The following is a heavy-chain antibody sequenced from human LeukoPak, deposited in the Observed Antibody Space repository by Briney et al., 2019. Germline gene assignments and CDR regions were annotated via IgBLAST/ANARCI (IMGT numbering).Heavy chain of an antibody. J-gene: IGHJ4*02. V-gene: IGHV3-30*04. Sequence: GGSLRLSCAPSGFIFEDFAMHWVRQAPGKGLEWVALISYDGGNENYADSVKGRFTISRDNSKNTLYLHMNSLRPEDTAVYYCARDPPFSSGWSQNHFDHWGQGTPVTVSS. CDR2: ISYDGGNE. D-gene: IGHD6-19*01. CDR1: GFIFEDFA. CDR3: ARDPPFSSGWSQNHFDH.